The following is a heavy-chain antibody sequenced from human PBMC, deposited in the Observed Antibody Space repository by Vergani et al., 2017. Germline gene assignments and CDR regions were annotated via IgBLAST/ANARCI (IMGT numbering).Heavy chain of an antibody. CDR2: IYPSGST. J-gene: IGHJ6*02. Sequence: QVQLQESGPGLVKPSETLSLTCSVSGGSISSFYWSWIRQPAGKGLEWIGRIYPSGSTNYNLSLKSRVTMSVDTSKNHCSLKLSSVTAADTAVYYCAKGLHRFFYGMDVWGQGTTVTVSS. CDR3: AKGLHRFFYGMDV. CDR1: GGSISSFY. V-gene: IGHV4-4*07. D-gene: IGHD3-3*01.